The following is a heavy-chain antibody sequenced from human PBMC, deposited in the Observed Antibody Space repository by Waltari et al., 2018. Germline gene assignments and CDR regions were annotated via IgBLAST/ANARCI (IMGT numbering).Heavy chain of an antibody. CDR2: ISGSGGRT. V-gene: IGHV3-23*04. Sequence: EVQLVESGGGLVQPGGSLRLSCAASGFTFTNFAMNWVRQAPGKGREWVSTISGSGGRTYYADSVEGRFTISRDNSKNTLYLQMNSLSPEDTAIYYCAKCENSAYPYFFDYWGQGTLVTVSS. CDR1: GFTFTNFA. CDR3: AKCENSAYPYFFDY. D-gene: IGHD5-12*01. J-gene: IGHJ4*02.